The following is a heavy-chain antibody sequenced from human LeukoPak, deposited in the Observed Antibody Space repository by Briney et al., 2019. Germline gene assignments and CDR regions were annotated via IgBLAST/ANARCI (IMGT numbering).Heavy chain of an antibody. CDR3: VRVGYCTHGVCYSMDL. CDR1: GYTFTAHY. V-gene: IGHV1-2*02. J-gene: IGHJ6*03. CDR2: INPNSGGP. Sequence: GASVKVSCQATGYTFTAHYIHSVRQAPGQGFEGLGWINPNSGGPNYAQKSQGRVTMTRDKSINTAYMELSRLTSDDTAVYYCVRVGYCTHGVCYSMDLWGKGTTVTVSS. D-gene: IGHD2-8*01.